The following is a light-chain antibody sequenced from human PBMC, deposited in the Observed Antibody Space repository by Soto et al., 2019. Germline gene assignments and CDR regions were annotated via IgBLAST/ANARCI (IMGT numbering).Light chain of an antibody. CDR2: GAS. CDR3: QQYNNWPQ. J-gene: IGKJ1*01. CDR1: PSVSSN. V-gene: IGKV3-15*01. Sequence: EIVMTQSPATLSVSPGERATLSCRASPSVSSNLAWYHQKPGQAPRLLIDGASTRATAIPTRFSGSGSGTEFTLTSSTLQTQAVAVYYCQQYNNWPQFGQGTNVEIK.